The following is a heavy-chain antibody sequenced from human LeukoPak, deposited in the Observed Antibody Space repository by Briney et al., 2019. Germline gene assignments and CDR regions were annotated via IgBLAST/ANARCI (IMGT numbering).Heavy chain of an antibody. J-gene: IGHJ4*02. CDR2: IYTT. CDR3: ARGNSGSSHPLDY. V-gene: IGHV4-61*02. CDR1: GGSISSSSYY. Sequence: SQTLSLTCTVSGGSISSSSYYWSWIRQPAGKGLEWIGRIYTTNYNPSLKSRVTLSVDTSKNQFSLKLSSVTAADTAVYYCARGNSGSSHPLDYWGQGTLVTVSS. D-gene: IGHD1-26*01.